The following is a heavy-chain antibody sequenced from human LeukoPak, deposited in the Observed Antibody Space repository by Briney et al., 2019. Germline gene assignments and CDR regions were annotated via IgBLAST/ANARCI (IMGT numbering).Heavy chain of an antibody. Sequence: SETLSLTCTVSGGSISSYYWSWIRQPPGKGLEWIGYIYYSGSTNYNPSLKSRVTISVDTSKNQFSLKLSSVTAADTAVYYCARETYYYDSSGYSGWAFDIWGQGTMVTVSS. CDR2: IYYSGST. CDR3: ARETYYYDSSGYSGWAFDI. D-gene: IGHD3-22*01. CDR1: GGSISSYY. J-gene: IGHJ3*02. V-gene: IGHV4-59*08.